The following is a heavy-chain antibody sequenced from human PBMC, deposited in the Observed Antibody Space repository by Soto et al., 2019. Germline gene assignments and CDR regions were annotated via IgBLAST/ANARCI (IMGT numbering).Heavy chain of an antibody. J-gene: IGHJ4*02. V-gene: IGHV4-61*01. D-gene: IGHD6-13*01. Sequence: QVQLQESGPGLVKPSETLSLTCTVSGGSVSSGSYYWSWIRQPPGKGLEWIGYIYYSGSTNYNPSLKSRVTISVDTSKNRFSLKLSSVTAADTAVYYCARGGSSWYAIDYWGQGTLVTVSS. CDR1: GGSVSSGSYY. CDR2: IYYSGST. CDR3: ARGGSSWYAIDY.